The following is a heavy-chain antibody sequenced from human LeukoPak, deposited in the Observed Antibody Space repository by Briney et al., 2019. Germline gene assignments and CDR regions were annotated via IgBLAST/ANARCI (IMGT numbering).Heavy chain of an antibody. CDR2: ISASGGGT. Sequence: PGGSLRLSCAASGFTFSSDGMSWVRQAPGRGLEWVSSISASGGGTVYADSVKGRVTISRDNSKNTLYLQMNSLRDEDTAVYSCAKNLLGSEAYSWYFDLWGRGTLVTVSS. CDR3: AKNLLGSEAYSWYFDL. J-gene: IGHJ2*01. D-gene: IGHD2-21*01. CDR1: GFTFSSDG. V-gene: IGHV3-23*01.